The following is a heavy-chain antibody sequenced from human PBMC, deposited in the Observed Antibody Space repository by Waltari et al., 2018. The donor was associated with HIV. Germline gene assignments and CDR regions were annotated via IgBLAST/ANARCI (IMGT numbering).Heavy chain of an antibody. CDR3: ARDQTTWYDSSGAADS. CDR1: GYTFSDYY. CDR2: IYPKSGDT. V-gene: IGHV1-2*02. Sequence: QVQLVQSGAEVKKAGASVKVSCRASGYTFSDYYLYWVRQAPGQGIEWMGWIYPKSGDTNYAQQFQDRLTLTRDTSIATAYMELTSLDSDDTAMYFCARDQTTWYDSSGAADSWGQGTLVSVSS. J-gene: IGHJ4*02. D-gene: IGHD2-15*01.